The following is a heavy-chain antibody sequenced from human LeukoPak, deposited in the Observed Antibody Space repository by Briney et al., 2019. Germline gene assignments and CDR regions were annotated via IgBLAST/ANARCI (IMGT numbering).Heavy chain of an antibody. CDR3: ANYYYDSSGYYYFDY. Sequence: GGSLRPSCAASGFTFSSYAMSWVRQAPGKGLEWVSAISGSGGSTYYADSVKGRFTISRDNSKNTLYLQMNSLRAEDTAVYYCANYYYDSSGYYYFDYWGQGTLVTVSS. V-gene: IGHV3-23*01. CDR2: ISGSGGST. J-gene: IGHJ4*02. D-gene: IGHD3-22*01. CDR1: GFTFSSYA.